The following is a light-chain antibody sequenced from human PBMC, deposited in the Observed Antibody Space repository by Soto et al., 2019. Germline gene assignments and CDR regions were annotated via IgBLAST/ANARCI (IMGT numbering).Light chain of an antibody. CDR3: AAWDSGLSGVV. CDR2: DTN. V-gene: IGLV1-51*01. Sequence: QSVLTQPPSVSAAPGQKVTISCSPSSSNIGINYVSWYQQLPGTAPKLLIYDTNRRPSGIPDRISGSKSGASVTLAITGLQTGDEADYYCAAWDSGLSGVVFGGGTKLTVL. J-gene: IGLJ2*01. CDR1: SSNIGINY.